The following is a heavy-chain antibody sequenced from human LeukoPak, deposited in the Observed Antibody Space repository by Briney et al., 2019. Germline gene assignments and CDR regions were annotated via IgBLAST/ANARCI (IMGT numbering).Heavy chain of an antibody. J-gene: IGHJ6*03. Sequence: GGSLRLSCAASGFTFSTYSMNWVRQAPGKGLEWVSYISSSSSTIYYADSAKGRFTISRDNARNSLYLQMNSLRAEDTAVYYCARDRGIFPYFYMDVWGKGTTVTVSS. D-gene: IGHD3-3*01. V-gene: IGHV3-48*04. CDR3: ARDRGIFPYFYMDV. CDR2: ISSSSSTI. CDR1: GFTFSTYS.